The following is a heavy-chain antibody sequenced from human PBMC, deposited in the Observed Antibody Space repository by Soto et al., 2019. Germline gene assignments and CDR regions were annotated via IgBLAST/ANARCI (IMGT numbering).Heavy chain of an antibody. V-gene: IGHV1-46*01. J-gene: IGHJ4*02. CDR3: ARGLLGFGRPYYFDY. CDR2: INPSGGST. D-gene: IGHD2-15*01. CDR1: GYIFTRYY. Sequence: GASVKVSCKASGYIFTRYYMHWVRQAPGQGLEWMGIINPSGGSTSYTQKFQGRVTMTRDTSTSTVYMDLSSLRSEDTAVYYCARGLLGFGRPYYFDYWGQGTLVTVAS.